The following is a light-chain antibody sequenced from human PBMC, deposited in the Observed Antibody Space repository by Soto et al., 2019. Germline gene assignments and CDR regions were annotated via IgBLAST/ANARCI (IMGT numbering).Light chain of an antibody. CDR3: QQHKCLPWT. CDR1: QSVSSI. CDR2: DSS. J-gene: IGKJ1*01. Sequence: EIVMMHSPATLSVYTEQRATLSSRARQSVSSILAWYQQKPGQAPCLLIYDSSNRATGIPARFSGNWSGTEFTLTISRLQAEDFALYHWQQHKCLPWTFGQRAKVDIK. V-gene: IGKV3D-15*02.